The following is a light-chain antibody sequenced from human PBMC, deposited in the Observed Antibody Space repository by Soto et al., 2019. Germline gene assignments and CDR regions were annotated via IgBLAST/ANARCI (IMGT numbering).Light chain of an antibody. CDR2: DVS. J-gene: IGLJ1*01. Sequence: SALTQPRSVSGSPGQSVTISCTGTSSDVGGYNYVSWYQQHPGKAPKLMIYDVSKRPSGVPDRFSGSKSGNTASLTISGLQAEDEADYYCCSYAGSSPYVFGTGTKV. CDR3: CSYAGSSPYV. V-gene: IGLV2-11*01. CDR1: SSDVGGYNY.